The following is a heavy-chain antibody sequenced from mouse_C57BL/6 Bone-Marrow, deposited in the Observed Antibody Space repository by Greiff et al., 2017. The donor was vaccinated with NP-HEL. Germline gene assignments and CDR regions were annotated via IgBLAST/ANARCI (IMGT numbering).Heavy chain of an antibody. J-gene: IGHJ1*03. Sequence: VQLQQSGAELVKPGASVKLSCTASGFNIKDYYMHWVKQRTEQGLEWIGRIDPEDGETKYAPTFQGKATITEDTSSNTAYLQLSSLTSEDTAVYYCALHYYGSSQGYWYFDVWGTGTTVTVSS. V-gene: IGHV14-2*01. D-gene: IGHD1-1*01. CDR2: IDPEDGET. CDR3: ALHYYGSSQGYWYFDV. CDR1: GFNIKDYY.